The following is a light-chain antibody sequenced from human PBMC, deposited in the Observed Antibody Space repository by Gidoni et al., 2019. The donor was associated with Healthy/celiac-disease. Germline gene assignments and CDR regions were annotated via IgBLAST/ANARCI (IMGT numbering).Light chain of an antibody. J-gene: IGKJ2*01. Sequence: EIVLTQSPATLSLSPGERATLSCSASQSVSSYLAWYQQKPGQAPRLLIYDASNRATGIPARFSGSGSGTDFTLSISSLGPEDFAVYYCQQRSNWPPYTFXQXTKLEIK. CDR3: QQRSNWPPYT. V-gene: IGKV3-11*01. CDR1: QSVSSY. CDR2: DAS.